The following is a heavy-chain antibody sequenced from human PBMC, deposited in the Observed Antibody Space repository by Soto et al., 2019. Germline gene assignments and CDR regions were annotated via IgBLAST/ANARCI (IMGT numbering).Heavy chain of an antibody. CDR2: IYYSGST. D-gene: IGHD6-13*01. CDR3: ARTGGAAAGYYYYGMDV. J-gene: IGHJ6*02. Sequence: SETLSLNCTVSGGSISSSRYYWGWIRQPPGKGLEWIGSIYYSGSTYYNPSLKSRVTISVDTSKNQFSLKLSSVTAADTAVYYCARTGGAAAGYYYYGMDVWGQGTTVTVSS. CDR1: GGSISSSRYY. V-gene: IGHV4-39*01.